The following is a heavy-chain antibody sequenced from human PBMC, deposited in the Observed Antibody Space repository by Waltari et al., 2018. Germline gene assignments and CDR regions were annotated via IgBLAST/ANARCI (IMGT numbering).Heavy chain of an antibody. Sequence: QVQLVQSGAEVKKPGASVKVSCKASGYTFTSYGISWVRQAPGHGLEWRGWISAYNGNTNYAQKLQGRVTMTTDTSTSTADRELRSVRADDTAVYYCAAYCSGGSCYSDSAYYGMDVWGQGTTVTVSS. J-gene: IGHJ6*02. CDR1: GYTFTSYG. CDR2: ISAYNGNT. D-gene: IGHD2-15*01. CDR3: AAYCSGGSCYSDSAYYGMDV. V-gene: IGHV1-18*01.